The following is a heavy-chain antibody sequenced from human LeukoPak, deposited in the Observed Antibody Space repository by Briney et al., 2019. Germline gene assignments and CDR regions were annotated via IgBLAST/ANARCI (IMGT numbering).Heavy chain of an antibody. J-gene: IGHJ3*01. CDR1: GGSISNYY. Sequence: SETLSLTCTVSGGSISNYYWSWIRQSPGKGLEWIGYSYDGGSTNYNPPLKSRVTFSFDTAKNQFSLELNAVTAADTAVYYCARDEKFCRGGTCYMDAFDLWGQGTVVIVSS. V-gene: IGHV4-59*01. CDR2: SYDGGST. CDR3: ARDEKFCRGGTCYMDAFDL. D-gene: IGHD2-15*01.